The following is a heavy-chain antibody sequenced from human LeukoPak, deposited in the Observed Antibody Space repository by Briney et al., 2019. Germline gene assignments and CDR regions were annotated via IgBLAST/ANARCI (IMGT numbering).Heavy chain of an antibody. V-gene: IGHV4-34*01. CDR2: INHSGST. J-gene: IGHJ4*02. CDR3: ARGETYYYDSSGYLVFDY. D-gene: IGHD3-22*01. Sequence: SETLSLTCAVYGGSFSGYYWSWIRQPPGKGLEWIGEINHSGSTNYNPSLKSRVTISVGTSKNQFSLKLSSVTAADTAVYYCARGETYYYDSSGYLVFDYWGQGTLVTVSS. CDR1: GGSFSGYY.